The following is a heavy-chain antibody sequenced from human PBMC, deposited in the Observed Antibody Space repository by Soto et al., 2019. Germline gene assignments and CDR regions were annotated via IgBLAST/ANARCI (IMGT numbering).Heavy chain of an antibody. CDR2: IVVGSGNT. Sequence: TSVEVSCKASVFTFTSSAIHWVRQARGQRLEWIGWIVVGSGNTNYAQKFQERVTITRDMSTSTAYMELSSLRSEDTAVYYCAAQWPVDYGDQPHYYYYYGMDVWGQGTTVTVSS. CDR1: VFTFTSSA. V-gene: IGHV1-58*02. D-gene: IGHD4-17*01. CDR3: AAQWPVDYGDQPHYYYYYGMDV. J-gene: IGHJ6*02.